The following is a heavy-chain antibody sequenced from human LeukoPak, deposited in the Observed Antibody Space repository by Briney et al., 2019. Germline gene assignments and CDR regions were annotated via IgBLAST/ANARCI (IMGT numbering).Heavy chain of an antibody. CDR2: ISTSSSYI. CDR3: ARAQDTPMVLASYFDY. CDR1: GFTFSTYW. J-gene: IGHJ4*02. V-gene: IGHV3-21*01. Sequence: GGSLRLSCAASGFTFSTYWMHWVRQAPGKGLEWVAFISTSSSYIYYADSLKGRFTISRDNAKNSLYLQMNSLRVEDTAVYYCARAQDTPMVLASYFDYWGQGTLVTVSS. D-gene: IGHD5-18*01.